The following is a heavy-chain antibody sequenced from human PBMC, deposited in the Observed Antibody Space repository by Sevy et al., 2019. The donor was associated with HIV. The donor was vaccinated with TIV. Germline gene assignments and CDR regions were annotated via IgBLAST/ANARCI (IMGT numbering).Heavy chain of an antibody. CDR3: ARACVDLLWFGPCYYYMDV. J-gene: IGHJ6*03. D-gene: IGHD3-10*01. CDR2: IKQDGSEK. CDR1: GFTFSSYW. V-gene: IGHV3-7*03. Sequence: GGSLRLSCAASGFTFSSYWMSWVRQAPGKGLEWVANIKQDGSEKYYVASEKGRFTISRDNGKNSLYLQMNSLSAEDTAVYYGARACVDLLWFGPCYYYMDVWGKGTTVTVSS.